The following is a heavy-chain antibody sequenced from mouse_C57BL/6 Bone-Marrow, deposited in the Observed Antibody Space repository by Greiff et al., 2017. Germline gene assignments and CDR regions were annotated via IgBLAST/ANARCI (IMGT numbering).Heavy chain of an antibody. Sequence: QVQLKESGAELVKPGASVKISCKASGYAFSSYWMNWVKQRPGKGLEWIGQIYPGDGDTNYNGKFKGKATLTADKSSSTAYMPLSSLTSEDSAVYFCARKIYYDYDVFAYWGQGTLVTVSA. CDR2: IYPGDGDT. J-gene: IGHJ3*01. V-gene: IGHV1-80*01. CDR3: ARKIYYDYDVFAY. CDR1: GYAFSSYW. D-gene: IGHD2-4*01.